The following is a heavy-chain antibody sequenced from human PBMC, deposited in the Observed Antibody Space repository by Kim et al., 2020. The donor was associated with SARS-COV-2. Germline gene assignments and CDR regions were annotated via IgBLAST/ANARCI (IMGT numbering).Heavy chain of an antibody. D-gene: IGHD6-13*01. CDR2: IWYDGTKK. J-gene: IGHJ6*02. CDR1: GFTFSSYG. V-gene: IGHV3-33*01. CDR3: ARGGGIAAAVYGMDV. Sequence: GGSLRLSCAASGFTFSSYGMHWVRQAPGKGLEWVAVIWYDGTKKYYADSVKGRFTISRDNSKNTLYLQMNSLRAEDTAVYNCARGGGIAAAVYGMDVWGQGTTVTVSS.